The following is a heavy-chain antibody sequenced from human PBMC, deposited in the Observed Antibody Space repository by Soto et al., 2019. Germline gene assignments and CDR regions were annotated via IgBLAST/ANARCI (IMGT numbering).Heavy chain of an antibody. J-gene: IGHJ6*02. Sequence: GGSMRLACAAAGLNFSSYSMNRVSKAPGKGLEWVSYIIISSSTIYYADSVKGRFTISRDNAKNSLYLQMNSLRAEDTAVYYCARDGPHYGMDVWGQGTTVTVSS. CDR1: GLNFSSYS. CDR3: ARDGPHYGMDV. CDR2: IIISSSTI. V-gene: IGHV3-48*01.